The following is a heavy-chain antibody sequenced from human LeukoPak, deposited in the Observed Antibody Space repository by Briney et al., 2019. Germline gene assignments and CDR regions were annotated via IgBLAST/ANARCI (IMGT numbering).Heavy chain of an antibody. Sequence: SETLSLTCTVSGGSIRSADCYWSWIRQPPGKGLEWIGYIYYSGSTYYNPSLKGRVTISLDTSKNQFSLELSSVTAADTAVYYCARDIPSGLYASDIWGQGTMVTVSS. CDR3: ARDIPSGLYASDI. J-gene: IGHJ3*02. V-gene: IGHV4-30-4*01. D-gene: IGHD2-2*02. CDR1: GGSIRSADCY. CDR2: IYYSGST.